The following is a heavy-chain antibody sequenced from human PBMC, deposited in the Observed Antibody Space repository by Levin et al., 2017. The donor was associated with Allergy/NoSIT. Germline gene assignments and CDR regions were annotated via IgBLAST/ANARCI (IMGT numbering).Heavy chain of an antibody. Sequence: LSLTCAASGFTFSRYWMSWVRQAPGKGLEWVANIKEDGSEKYYVDSVKGRFTISRDNVKNLMYLQMNSLRAEDTAVYYCASNSGWRFDYWGQGTLVTVSS. CDR2: IKEDGSEK. V-gene: IGHV3-7*01. D-gene: IGHD5-12*01. CDR3: ASNSGWRFDY. CDR1: GFTFSRYW. J-gene: IGHJ4*02.